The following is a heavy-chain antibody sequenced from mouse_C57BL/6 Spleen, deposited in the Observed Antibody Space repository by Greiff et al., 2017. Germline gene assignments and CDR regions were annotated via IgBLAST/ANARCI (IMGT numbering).Heavy chain of an antibody. CDR1: GFTFSDYG. V-gene: IGHV5-17*01. CDR3: ARPGYDGYFDV. CDR2: ISSGSSTI. J-gene: IGHJ1*03. Sequence: EVQLVESGGGLVKPGGSLTLSCAASGFTFSDYGMHWVRQAPEKGLEWVAYISSGSSTIYYADTVKGRFTISRDNAKNTLFLQMTSLRSEDTAMYYCARPGYDGYFDVWGTGTTVTVSS. D-gene: IGHD2-2*01.